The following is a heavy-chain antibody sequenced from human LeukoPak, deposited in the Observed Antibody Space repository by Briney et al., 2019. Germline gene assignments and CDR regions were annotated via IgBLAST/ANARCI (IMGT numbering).Heavy chain of an antibody. CDR2: IIPIFGTA. V-gene: IGHV1-69*05. CDR1: GGTFSSYA. D-gene: IGHD5-12*01. CDR3: ARVGDIVATEGWFDP. J-gene: IGHJ5*02. Sequence: ASVKVSCKASGGTFSSYAISWVRQAPGQGLEWMGGIIPIFGTANYAQKFQGRVTITTDESTSTAYMELSSLRSEDTAVYYCARVGDIVATEGWFDPWGQGTLVTVSS.